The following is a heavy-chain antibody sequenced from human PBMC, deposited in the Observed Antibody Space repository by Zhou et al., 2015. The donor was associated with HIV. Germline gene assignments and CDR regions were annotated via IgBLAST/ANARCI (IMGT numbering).Heavy chain of an antibody. CDR3: ARDYGDYHQPALCY. J-gene: IGHJ4*02. Sequence: QVVLIQSGAEVRRPGSSVKISCKASGGSFPVTWVRQAPGQGLEWMGGINPFFGTTNYAQKFQGRVSITADKSTSTAYMELSSLRSEDTAVYYCARDYGDYHQPALCYWGQGTLVTVSS. CDR2: INPFFGTT. V-gene: IGHV1-69*06. D-gene: IGHD4-17*01. CDR1: GGSFP.